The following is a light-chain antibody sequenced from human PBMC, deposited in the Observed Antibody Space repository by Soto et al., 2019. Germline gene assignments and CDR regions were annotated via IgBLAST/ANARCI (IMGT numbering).Light chain of an antibody. Sequence: EIVLTQSPGTLSLSPGERATLSCSASQSVSSSYLAWYQQKPGQAPRLPIYGASTRATDMPGTFSGRGSGTEFTLTISSLRPEDFGVYYCQQYRSWPRTFGQGTKVDI. J-gene: IGKJ1*01. CDR3: QQYRSWPRT. CDR2: GAS. V-gene: IGKV3-20*01. CDR1: QSVSSSY.